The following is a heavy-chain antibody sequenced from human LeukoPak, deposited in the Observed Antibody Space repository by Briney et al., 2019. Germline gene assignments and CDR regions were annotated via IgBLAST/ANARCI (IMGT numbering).Heavy chain of an antibody. D-gene: IGHD1-7*01. CDR3: ARGHNWNYRRTYYFDY. J-gene: IGHJ4*02. CDR1: GYTFTSYD. V-gene: IGHV1-8*01. Sequence: ASVKVSCKASGYTFTSYDINWVRQATGQGLEWMGWMNPNSGNTGYAQKFQGRVTMTRNTSISTAYMELSSLRSEDTAVYYCARGHNWNYRRTYYFDYWGQGTLVTVSS. CDR2: MNPNSGNT.